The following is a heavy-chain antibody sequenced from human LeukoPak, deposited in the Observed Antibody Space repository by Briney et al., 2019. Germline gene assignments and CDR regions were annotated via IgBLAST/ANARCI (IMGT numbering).Heavy chain of an antibody. CDR2: INPNSGDT. J-gene: IGHJ4*02. CDR1: GYTFTGYY. V-gene: IGHV1-2*02. CDR3: ARGDSLEYYYDSSGYYRDY. D-gene: IGHD3-22*01. Sequence: ASVKVSCKTSGYTFTGYYIHWVRQAPGQGLEWMGWINPNSGDTNYAQKFQGRVSMTGDTSISTAYMELSRLRSEDTAVYYCARGDSLEYYYDSSGYYRDYWGQGTLVTVSS.